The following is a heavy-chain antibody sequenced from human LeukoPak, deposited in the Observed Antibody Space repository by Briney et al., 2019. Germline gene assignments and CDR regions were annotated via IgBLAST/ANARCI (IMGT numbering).Heavy chain of an antibody. J-gene: IGHJ4*02. CDR2: INWNGGST. Sequence: GGSLRLSCAASGFTLDDYGMSWVPQAPGKGLEWVSGINWNGGSTGYADTVKGRLTISRDNSKTSLYMQINSLRAEDTALYYCARQPPVGYDSSGYYYLGSDYWGEGTLVTVSS. CDR1: GFTLDDYG. CDR3: ARQPPVGYDSSGYYYLGSDY. V-gene: IGHV3-20*04. D-gene: IGHD3-22*01.